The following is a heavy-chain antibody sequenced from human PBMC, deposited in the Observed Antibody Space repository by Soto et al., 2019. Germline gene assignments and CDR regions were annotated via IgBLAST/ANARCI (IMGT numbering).Heavy chain of an antibody. Sequence: EVQLVESGGGLVQPGRSLRLSCAASGFTFVDYAMHWVRQAQGQGMEWVSGISWDGGYKGYADSVKGRFPISRDNAKKSLYLEMNSLRVEDTALYYCTKDEGYCISISCKDSFDYWGQGTMVTVS. CDR1: GFTFVDYA. D-gene: IGHD2-2*01. V-gene: IGHV3-9*01. J-gene: IGHJ3*01. CDR2: ISWDGGYK. CDR3: TKDEGYCISISCKDSFDY.